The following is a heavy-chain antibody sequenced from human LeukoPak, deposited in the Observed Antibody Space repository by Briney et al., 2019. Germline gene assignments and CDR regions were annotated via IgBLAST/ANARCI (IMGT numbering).Heavy chain of an antibody. CDR2: ISASGGST. D-gene: IGHD3-22*01. V-gene: IGHV3-23*01. J-gene: IGHJ4*02. CDR3: AKAYDTSGYFPFDY. CDR1: GFTFNSYA. Sequence: TGGSLRLSCAASGFTFNSYAMSWVRQAPGKELEWVSAISASGGSTYYADSVKGRFTISRDNSKNTLYLQMNSMRAEDTAVYYCAKAYDTSGYFPFDYWGQGTLVTVSS.